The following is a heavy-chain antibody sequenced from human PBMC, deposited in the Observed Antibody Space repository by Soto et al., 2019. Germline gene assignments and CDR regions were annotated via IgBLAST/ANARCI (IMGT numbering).Heavy chain of an antibody. CDR3: ARARSSGWYRNYYYYGMDV. V-gene: IGHV6-1*01. Sequence: PPQTLSLTRAISGASVSSNSAAWNWIRQSPSRGLEWLGRTYYRSKWYNDYAVSVKSRITVNPDTSKNQFSLQLNSVTPEDTAVYYCARARSSGWYRNYYYYGMDVWGQGTTVTVSS. D-gene: IGHD6-19*01. CDR1: GASVSSNSAA. J-gene: IGHJ6*02. CDR2: TYYRSKWYN.